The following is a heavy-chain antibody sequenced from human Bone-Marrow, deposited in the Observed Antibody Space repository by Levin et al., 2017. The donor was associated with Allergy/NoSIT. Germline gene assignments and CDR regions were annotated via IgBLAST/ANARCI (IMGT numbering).Heavy chain of an antibody. D-gene: IGHD3-10*01. V-gene: IGHV4-59*01. CDR1: GGSISGFY. CDR3: ARGGPVLLSFGESGGGCDY. CDR2: IFYSGST. Sequence: SETLSLTCTVSGGSISGFYWSWVRQPPGKGLEWIGYIFYSGSTNYNPSLNTRLTISVDTSKNQFSLRLSSVTAADTAVHYCARGGPVLLSFGESGGGCDYWGQGTLVTVAS. J-gene: IGHJ4*02.